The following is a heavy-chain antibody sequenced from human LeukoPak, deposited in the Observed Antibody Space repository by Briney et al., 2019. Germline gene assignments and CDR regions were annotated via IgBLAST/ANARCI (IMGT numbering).Heavy chain of an antibody. D-gene: IGHD6-25*01. CDR3: AREGLAAAAYDY. V-gene: IGHV3-33*01. J-gene: IGHJ4*02. CDR1: GFSFSGYG. CDR2: TWYDESNK. Sequence: GGSLRLSCAASGFSFSGYGMHWVRQAPGKGLEWVAVTWYDESNKYYADSVKGRFTISRDNSKNTLYLEMNSLRAEDTAVYYCAREGLAAAAYDYWGQGTLVTVSS.